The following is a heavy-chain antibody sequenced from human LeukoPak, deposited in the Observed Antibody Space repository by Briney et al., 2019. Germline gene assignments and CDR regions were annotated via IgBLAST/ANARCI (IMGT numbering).Heavy chain of an antibody. J-gene: IGHJ5*02. CDR1: GYTFTSYY. V-gene: IGHV1-2*02. CDR3: ARVSMIEGWFDP. Sequence: ASVKVSCKASGYTFTSYYMHWLRQAPGQGLEWMGWINPNSGGTNYAQKFQGRVTMTRDTSISTAYMELSRLRSDDTAVYYCARVSMIEGWFDPWGQGTLVTVSS. D-gene: IGHD3-22*01. CDR2: INPNSGGT.